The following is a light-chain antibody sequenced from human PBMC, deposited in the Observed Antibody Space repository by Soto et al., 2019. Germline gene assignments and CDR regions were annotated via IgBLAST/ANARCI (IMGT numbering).Light chain of an antibody. Sequence: EIVLTQSPGTLSLSPGERATLSCRASQSVSSSYLAWYQQKPGQAPRLLIYGAFIRAPGFPVTFRGTGSGSEFTLTISSLQSEDGALYYCQQYDKWPYTFGQGTNLEIK. V-gene: IGKV3-20*01. CDR3: QQYDKWPYT. J-gene: IGKJ2*01. CDR1: QSVSSSY. CDR2: GAF.